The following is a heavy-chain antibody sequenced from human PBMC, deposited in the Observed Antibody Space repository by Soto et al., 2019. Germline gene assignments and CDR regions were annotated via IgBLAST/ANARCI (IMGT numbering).Heavy chain of an antibody. CDR1: GFSLNTSGMG. CDR3: AHNKLVVVPAATQNFDY. D-gene: IGHD2-2*01. CDR2: MHWNEDK. J-gene: IGHJ4*01. Sequence: QITLKESGPTLVKPTQTLTLTCTFSGFSLNTSGMGVGWIRQPPGKALEWLALMHWNEDKRYRPSLNSRLTNGKATTKSQEVRTVTNVDPGDTATYSSAHNKLVVVPAATQNFDYWGQGILVTVSS. V-gene: IGHV2-5*01.